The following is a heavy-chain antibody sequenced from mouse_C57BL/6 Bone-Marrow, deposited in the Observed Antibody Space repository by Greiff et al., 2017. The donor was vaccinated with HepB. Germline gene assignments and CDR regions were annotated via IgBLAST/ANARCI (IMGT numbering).Heavy chain of an antibody. CDR2: ISSGSSTI. CDR1: GFTFSDYG. CDR3: ANHYSKDWYFDV. Sequence: EVKLQQSGGGLVKPGGSLKLSCAASGFTFSDYGMHWVRQAPEKGLEWVAYISSGSSTIYYADTVKGRFTISRDNAKNTLFLQMTSLRSEDTAMYYCANHYSKDWYFDVWGTGTTVTVSS. D-gene: IGHD2-5*01. J-gene: IGHJ1*03. V-gene: IGHV5-17*01.